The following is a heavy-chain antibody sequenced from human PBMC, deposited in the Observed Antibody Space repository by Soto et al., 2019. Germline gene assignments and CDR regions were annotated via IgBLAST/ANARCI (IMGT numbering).Heavy chain of an antibody. CDR2: ISWNSGSI. CDR3: AKGTSRGLRFLEWLEYFQH. J-gene: IGHJ1*01. CDR1: GFTFDDYA. V-gene: IGHV3-9*01. Sequence: EVQLVESGGGLVQPGRSLRLSCAASGFTFDDYAMHWVRQAPGNGLEWVSGISWNSGSIGYADSVKGRFTISRDNAKNSLYLQMNSLRAEDTALYYCAKGTSRGLRFLEWLEYFQHWGQGTLVTVSS. D-gene: IGHD3-3*01.